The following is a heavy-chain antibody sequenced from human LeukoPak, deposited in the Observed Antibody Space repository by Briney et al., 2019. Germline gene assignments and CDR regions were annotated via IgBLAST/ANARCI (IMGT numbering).Heavy chain of an antibody. CDR3: ARDLRVGATIFSADY. D-gene: IGHD1-26*01. Sequence: GGSLRLSCAASGFTSTSYSMNWVRQAPGKGLEWVSSISSSSSYIYYTDSVKGRFTISRDSAKNSLYLQMTSLRAEDTAVYYCARDLRVGATIFSADYWGQGTLVTVSS. V-gene: IGHV3-21*01. CDR2: ISSSSSYI. J-gene: IGHJ4*02. CDR1: GFTSTSYS.